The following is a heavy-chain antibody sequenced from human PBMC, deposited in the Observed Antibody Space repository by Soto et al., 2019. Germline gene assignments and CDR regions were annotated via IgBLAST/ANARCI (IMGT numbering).Heavy chain of an antibody. CDR3: ARGWLSGYYGMDV. J-gene: IGHJ6*02. Sequence: GGSLRLSCAASGFTVSSNYMSWVRQAPGKGLEWVSVIYSGGSTYYADSVKGRFTISRDNSKNTLYLQMNSLRAEDTAVYYCARGWLSGYYGMDVWGQGTTVTVSS. D-gene: IGHD3-22*01. V-gene: IGHV3-53*01. CDR1: GFTVSSNY. CDR2: IYSGGST.